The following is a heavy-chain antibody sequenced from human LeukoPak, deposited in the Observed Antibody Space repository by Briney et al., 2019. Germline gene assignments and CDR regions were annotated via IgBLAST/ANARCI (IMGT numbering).Heavy chain of an antibody. CDR1: GFPFKSYG. V-gene: IGHV3-30*03. CDR2: ISYDGSNK. CDR3: SSTSCPHFDY. Sequence: PGRSLGLSFAASGFPFKSYGMHGVRQAPGKGVEWVAVISYDGSNKSYADSVKGRFTISRDNSKNTLYLQMNSLRAEDTAVYYCSSTSCPHFDYWGQGTLVTVSS. D-gene: IGHD2-2*01. J-gene: IGHJ4*02.